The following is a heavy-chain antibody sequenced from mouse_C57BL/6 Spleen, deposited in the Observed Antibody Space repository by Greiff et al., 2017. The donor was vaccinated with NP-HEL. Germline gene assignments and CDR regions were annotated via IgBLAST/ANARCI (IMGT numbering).Heavy chain of an antibody. V-gene: IGHV1-69*01. CDR3: ARSKGSIYAMDY. CDR1: GYTFTSYW. D-gene: IGHD1-1*01. J-gene: IGHJ4*01. CDR2: IDPSDSYT. Sequence: QVQLQQPGAELVMPGASVKLSCKASGYTFTSYWMHWVKQRPGQGLEWIGEIDPSDSYTNYNQKFKGKSTLTVDKSSSTAYMQVSSLTSEDSAVYYCARSKGSIYAMDYWGQGTSVTVSS.